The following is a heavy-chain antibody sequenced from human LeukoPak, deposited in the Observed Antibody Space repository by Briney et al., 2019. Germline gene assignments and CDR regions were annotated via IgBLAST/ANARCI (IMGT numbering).Heavy chain of an antibody. CDR3: ARILVGATYDAFDI. V-gene: IGHV3-7*01. CDR2: IKQVGSEK. J-gene: IGHJ3*02. CDR1: GFTFSSYW. Sequence: GGSLRLSCAASGFTFSSYWMSWVPPAPRKGREWVANIKQVGSEKYYMDSVKGRFTISRDNAKNSLYLQMNSLRAEDTAVCYCARILVGATYDAFDIWGQGTMVTVSS. D-gene: IGHD1-26*01.